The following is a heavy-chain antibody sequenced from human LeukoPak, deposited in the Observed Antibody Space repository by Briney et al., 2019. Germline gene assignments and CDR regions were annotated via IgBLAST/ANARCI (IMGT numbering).Heavy chain of an antibody. J-gene: IGHJ6*03. CDR2: NIPIFGTA. D-gene: IGHD2-15*01. Sequence: GASVKVSCKASVYTFTNYYLHWVRQAPGQGLEWMGGNIPIFGTANYARKFQGRVTITADKSTSTAYMELSSLRSDDTAVYYCARDLKGCSGGSCYSEYYYYYYYMDVWGKGTTVTVSS. CDR1: VYTFTNYY. V-gene: IGHV1-69*06. CDR3: ARDLKGCSGGSCYSEYYYYYYYMDV.